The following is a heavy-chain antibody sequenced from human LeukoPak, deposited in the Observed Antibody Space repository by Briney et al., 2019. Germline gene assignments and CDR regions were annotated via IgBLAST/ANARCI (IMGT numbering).Heavy chain of an antibody. CDR2: ICSSGTYI. CDR3: AREQSYSEEIVVVNPPFDY. J-gene: IGHJ4*02. CDR1: GFTFSSYG. V-gene: IGHV3-21*01. Sequence: GGALRLSCAASGFTFSSYGMNWVRQAPGKGLEWVSYICSSGTYIYFTDSVKGRFTISRDNAKNSLYLQMNSLRAEDTALYYCAREQSYSEEIVVVNPPFDYWGQGTLVTVSS. D-gene: IGHD2-21*01.